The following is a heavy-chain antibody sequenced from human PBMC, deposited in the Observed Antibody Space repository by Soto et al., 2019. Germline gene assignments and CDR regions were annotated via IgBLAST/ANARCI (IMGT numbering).Heavy chain of an antibody. CDR2: IYYSGST. V-gene: IGHV4-31*03. J-gene: IGHJ5*02. CDR1: GGSISSGGYY. D-gene: IGHD3-22*01. CDR3: ATYDSSDYYSGSPIGWFDP. Sequence: PSETLSLTCTVSGGSISSGGYYWSWIRQHPGKGLEWIGYIYYSGSTYYNPSFKSRVTISVDTPKNQFSLKLSSVTAADTAVYYCATYDSSDYYSGSPIGWFDPWGKGTLVTVSS.